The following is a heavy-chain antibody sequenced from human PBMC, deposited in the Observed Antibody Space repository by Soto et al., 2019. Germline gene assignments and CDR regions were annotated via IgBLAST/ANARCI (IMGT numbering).Heavy chain of an antibody. D-gene: IGHD4-4*01. Sequence: GGSLRLSCAASCFSFSGYWMSWVRQAPGKGPEWVANIKEDGTEQHYVDSVKGRFTISRDNSENSLFLQMNNLRAEDSAIYYCAITTSTVSYWFDPWGPGTQVTVSS. CDR3: AITTSTVSYWFDP. CDR1: CFSFSGYW. V-gene: IGHV3-7*03. J-gene: IGHJ5*02. CDR2: IKEDGTEQ.